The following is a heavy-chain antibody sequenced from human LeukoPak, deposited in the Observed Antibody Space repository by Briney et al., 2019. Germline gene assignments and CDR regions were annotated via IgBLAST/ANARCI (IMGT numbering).Heavy chain of an antibody. J-gene: IGHJ3*02. CDR3: ARAGLRLGELSLYFTDAFDI. D-gene: IGHD3-16*02. CDR1: GFIFDTST. Sequence: GGSLRLSCAASGFIFDTSTMNWVRQAPGKGLEWVSSISSTSSYIYYADSVRGRFTISRDNAKNSLYLQMNSLRAEDTAVYYCARAGLRLGELSLYFTDAFDIWGQGTMVTVSS. CDR2: ISSTSSYI. V-gene: IGHV3-21*01.